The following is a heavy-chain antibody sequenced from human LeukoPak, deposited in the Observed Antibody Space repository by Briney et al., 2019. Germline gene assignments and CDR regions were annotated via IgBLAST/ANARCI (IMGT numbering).Heavy chain of an antibody. Sequence: PGGSLRLSCAASGFTFSSYSMNWVRQAPGKGLEWVSSISSSSSSYIYYADSVKGRFTISRDNAKNSLYLQMNSLRAEDTAVYYCARHGLMVYANDYYGMDVWGQGTTVTVSS. CDR2: ISSSSSSYI. D-gene: IGHD2-8*01. J-gene: IGHJ6*02. V-gene: IGHV3-21*01. CDR1: GFTFSSYS. CDR3: ARHGLMVYANDYYGMDV.